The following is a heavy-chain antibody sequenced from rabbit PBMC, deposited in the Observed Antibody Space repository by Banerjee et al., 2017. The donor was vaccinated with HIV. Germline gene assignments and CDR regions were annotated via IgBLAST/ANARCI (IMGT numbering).Heavy chain of an antibody. CDR2: IYTSSGST. J-gene: IGHJ4*01. Sequence: QQQLEESGGGLVKPEGSLTLTCKASGFDLSSYYYMCWVRQAPGKGLELIACIYTSSGSTWYATWVNGRFTISRSTSLNTVDLQMNSLTAADTATYFCARGGYAGYFKLWGPGTLVTVS. D-gene: IGHD7-1*01. V-gene: IGHV1S43*01. CDR1: GFDLSSYYY. CDR3: ARGGYAGYFKL.